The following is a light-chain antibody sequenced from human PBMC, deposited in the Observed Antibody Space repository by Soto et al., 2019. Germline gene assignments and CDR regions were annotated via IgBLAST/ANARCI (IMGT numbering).Light chain of an antibody. J-gene: IGKJ5*01. V-gene: IGKV1-39*01. CDR2: AAS. CDR1: QSIVRN. Sequence: DIQMTQSPASLSASVGDRVTISCRASQSIVRNLNWYQQKPGKAPKLLIYAASSLQSGVPSRFSGSGSGTDFTLTISSLQPEDFATYYCQQSYSTPPTFGQGTRLEIK. CDR3: QQSYSTPPT.